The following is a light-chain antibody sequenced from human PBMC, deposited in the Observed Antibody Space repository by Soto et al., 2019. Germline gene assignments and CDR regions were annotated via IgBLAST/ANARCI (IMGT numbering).Light chain of an antibody. Sequence: ESMLTQSPGTLSLSPGERATLSCRASQSVSTRYLAWYQQKPGEAPRLLIYGASIRATGIPDRFSGSGSGTDFTLTISRLEHEDLAVYYFHQFVRSPPAFTFGQGTKLEI. CDR3: HQFVRSPPAFT. V-gene: IGKV3-20*01. CDR2: GAS. J-gene: IGKJ2*01. CDR1: QSVSTRY.